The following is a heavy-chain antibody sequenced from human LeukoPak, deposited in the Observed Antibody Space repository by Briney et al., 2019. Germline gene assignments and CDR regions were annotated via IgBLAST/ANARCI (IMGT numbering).Heavy chain of an antibody. Sequence: ASVKVSCKASGYTFTSYGISWVRRAPGQGLEWMGWISAYNGNTNYAQKLQGRVTMTTDTSTSTAYMELRSLRSDDTAVYYCARFHYNPNWFDPWGQGTLVTVSS. CDR2: ISAYNGNT. CDR1: GYTFTSYG. D-gene: IGHD3-10*01. J-gene: IGHJ5*02. V-gene: IGHV1-18*01. CDR3: ARFHYNPNWFDP.